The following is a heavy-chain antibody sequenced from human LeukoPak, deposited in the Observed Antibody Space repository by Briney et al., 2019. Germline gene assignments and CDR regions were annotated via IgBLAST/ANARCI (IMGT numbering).Heavy chain of an antibody. D-gene: IGHD2-2*01. V-gene: IGHV4-39*01. CDR2: IYYSGST. CDR3: ARREDCSSTSCYAYFDY. J-gene: IGHJ4*02. Sequence: SETLSLTCTVSGGSISSSSYYWGWTRQPPGKGLEWIGSIYYSGSTYYNPSLKSRVTISVDTSKNQFSLKLSSVTAADTAVYYCARREDCSSTSCYAYFDYWGQGTLVTVSS. CDR1: GGSISSSSYY.